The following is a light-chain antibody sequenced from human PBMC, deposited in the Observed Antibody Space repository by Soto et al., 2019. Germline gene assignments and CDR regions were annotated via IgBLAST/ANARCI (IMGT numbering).Light chain of an antibody. Sequence: EIVLTQSPGTLSFSPGERATLSCRASQSVSSDYLAWYHQKPGQAPRLLIYGASSRATGIPDRFSGSGSGTDFTLTISRLEPEDFAVYYCQHYGNTPPSVTFGPGTKVDIK. CDR1: QSVSSDY. CDR2: GAS. CDR3: QHYGNTPPSVT. J-gene: IGKJ3*01. V-gene: IGKV3-20*01.